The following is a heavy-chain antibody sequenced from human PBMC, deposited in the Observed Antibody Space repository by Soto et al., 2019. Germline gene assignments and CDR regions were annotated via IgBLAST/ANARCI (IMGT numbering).Heavy chain of an antibody. Sequence: GGSLRLSCAASGFTFSSFGMHWVRQAPGKGLEWVAVISYDGSTKFYTDSVKGRFTIARDNSKNILYLQMNSLTIEDTAVFYCARSTSSTLNYYYGMDVWGQGTTVTVS. J-gene: IGHJ6*02. CDR3: ARSTSSTLNYYYGMDV. CDR2: ISYDGSTK. CDR1: GFTFSSFG. V-gene: IGHV3-30*03. D-gene: IGHD6-6*01.